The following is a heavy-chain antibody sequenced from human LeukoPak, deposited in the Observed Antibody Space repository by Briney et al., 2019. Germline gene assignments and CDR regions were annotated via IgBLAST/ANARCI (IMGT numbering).Heavy chain of an antibody. CDR1: GFTFSSYA. V-gene: IGHV3-30*14. Sequence: GGSLRLSCAASGFTFSSYAMHWVRQAPGKGLEWVAVISYDGSNKYYADSVKGRFTISRDNSKNTLYLQMNSLRAEDTAVYYCARGVYSYGSLDGFDPWGQGTLVTVSS. CDR3: ARGVYSYGSLDGFDP. D-gene: IGHD5-18*01. CDR2: ISYDGSNK. J-gene: IGHJ5*02.